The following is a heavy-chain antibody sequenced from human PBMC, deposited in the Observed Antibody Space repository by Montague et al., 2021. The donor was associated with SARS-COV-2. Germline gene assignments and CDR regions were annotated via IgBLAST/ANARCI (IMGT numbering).Heavy chain of an antibody. CDR3: ARWGLNNAFDI. CDR1: GGSLNGYF. J-gene: IGHJ3*02. Sequence: SETLSLTCTVSGGSLNGYFWSWIRQAPGMGLEWIGSIYFTGKTYYHPSLKSRVTISIDTSKNHFSLRLSSVTAADSAVFYCARWGLNNAFDIWGLGTMITISS. V-gene: IGHV4-39*02. CDR2: IYFTGKT. D-gene: IGHD1/OR15-1a*01.